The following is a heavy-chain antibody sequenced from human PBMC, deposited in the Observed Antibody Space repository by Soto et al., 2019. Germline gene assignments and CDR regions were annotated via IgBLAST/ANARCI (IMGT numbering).Heavy chain of an antibody. J-gene: IGHJ6*02. Sequence: GESLRLSYAASGFTFSSYGMPWVRQAPGKGLEWVAVISYDGSNKYYADSVKGRFTISRDNSKNTLYLQMNSLRAEDTAVYYCARWGYGSGSYGMDVWGQGT. D-gene: IGHD3-10*01. V-gene: IGHV3-30*03. CDR1: GFTFSSYG. CDR2: ISYDGSNK. CDR3: ARWGYGSGSYGMDV.